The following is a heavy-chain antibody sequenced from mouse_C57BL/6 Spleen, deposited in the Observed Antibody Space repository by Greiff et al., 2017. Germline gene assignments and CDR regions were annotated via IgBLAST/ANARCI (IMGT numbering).Heavy chain of an antibody. J-gene: IGHJ2*01. CDR1: GFSFNTYA. CDR2: IRSKSNNYAT. Sequence: EVLLVESGGGLVQPKGSLKLSCAASGFSFNTYAMNWVRQAPGQGLEWVARIRSKSNNYATYYADSVKDRFTISRDDSESMLYLQMNNLKTEDTAMYCCVRQGNWVLDYWGQGTTLTVSS. D-gene: IGHD4-1*01. CDR3: VRQGNWVLDY. V-gene: IGHV10-1*01.